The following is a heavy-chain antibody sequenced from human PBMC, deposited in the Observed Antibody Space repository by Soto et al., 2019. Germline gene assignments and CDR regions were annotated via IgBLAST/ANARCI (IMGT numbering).Heavy chain of an antibody. CDR3: ARAPGGSTETFDS. V-gene: IGHV3-30-3*01. Sequence: QVHLVASGGGMVQPGRSLRLACTASGFTFRSCAMHWVRQAPGKGLEWVAVISYSGSNTYYADSVKGRFSISRDNSNNTLYLQMNSLRSEDTAVYYCARAPGGSTETFDSWGQGTLVTVSS. CDR1: GFTFRSCA. CDR2: ISYSGSNT. D-gene: IGHD3-10*01. J-gene: IGHJ4*02.